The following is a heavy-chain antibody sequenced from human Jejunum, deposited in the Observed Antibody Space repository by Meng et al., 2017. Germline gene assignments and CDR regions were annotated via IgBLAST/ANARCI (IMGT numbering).Heavy chain of an antibody. V-gene: IGHV7-4-1*02. D-gene: IGHD5-12*01. CDR2: INTDTGRP. CDR1: GYTFTNYA. CDR3: AKTGYSGYDLDY. J-gene: IGHJ4*02. Sequence: HVLLEQSGSDLKNPGASWTVSCQASGYTFTNYAMKWRRQAPGQGLEWVGWINTDTGRPTYAQDFTGRFVFSVDTSVSTAYLQINNLRAEDTAVYYCAKTGYSGYDLDYWGQGTLVTVSS.